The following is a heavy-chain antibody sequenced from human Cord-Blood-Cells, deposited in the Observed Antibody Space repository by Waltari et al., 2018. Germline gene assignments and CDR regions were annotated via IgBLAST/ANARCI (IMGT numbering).Heavy chain of an antibody. J-gene: IGHJ3*02. Sequence: QVQLQESGPGLVKPSETLSLTCTVSGGSISSYYWSWIRQPPGKGLEWIGYIYYSGSTNYNPSLKSRVTISVDTSKNQFSLKLSSVTAADTAVYYCARVRRITIFGVVTGYDAFDIWGQGTMVTVSS. CDR3: ARVRRITIFGVVTGYDAFDI. D-gene: IGHD3-3*01. V-gene: IGHV4-59*01. CDR2: IYYSGST. CDR1: GGSISSYY.